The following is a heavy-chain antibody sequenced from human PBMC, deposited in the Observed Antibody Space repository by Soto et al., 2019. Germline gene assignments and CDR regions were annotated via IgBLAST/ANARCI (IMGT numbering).Heavy chain of an antibody. D-gene: IGHD3-3*01. CDR3: AKVGDFWSGPGHFDY. CDR1: GLSFSSYA. Sequence: GSLRLSCAVSGLSFSSYAMAWVRQVPGKGLEWVSAISGSGGSTYYADSVKGRFTISRDNSKNTLYLPMNRLRAEDTAVYYCAKVGDFWSGPGHFDYWGQGTLVTVSS. J-gene: IGHJ4*02. CDR2: ISGSGGST. V-gene: IGHV3-23*01.